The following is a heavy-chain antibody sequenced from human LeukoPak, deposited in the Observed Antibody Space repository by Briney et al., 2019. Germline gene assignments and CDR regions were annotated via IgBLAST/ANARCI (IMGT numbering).Heavy chain of an antibody. V-gene: IGHV1-69*13. CDR3: ARDMVVGATTYFDY. D-gene: IGHD1-26*01. CDR1: GGTFSSYA. CDR2: IIPIFGTA. Sequence: SVKVSCKASGGTFSSYAISWVRQAPGQGLEWMGGIIPIFGTANYAQKFQGRVTITADESTSTAYMELSGLRSEDTAVYYCARDMVVGATTYFDYWGQGTLVTVSS. J-gene: IGHJ4*02.